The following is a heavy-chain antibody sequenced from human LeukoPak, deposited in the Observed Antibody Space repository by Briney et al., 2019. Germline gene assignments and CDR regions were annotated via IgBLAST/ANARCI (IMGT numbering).Heavy chain of an antibody. CDR1: GFTVSSNY. D-gene: IGHD2-15*01. CDR2: IYSGGST. Sequence: PGGSLRLSCAASGFTVSSNYMSWVRQAPGKGLEWVSVIYSGGSTYYADSVKGRFTISRDNSKNTLYLQMNSLRAEDTAVYYCARRGYCSGGSCYVLGAFDIWGQGTMVTVSS. CDR3: ARRGYCSGGSCYVLGAFDI. V-gene: IGHV3-53*05. J-gene: IGHJ3*02.